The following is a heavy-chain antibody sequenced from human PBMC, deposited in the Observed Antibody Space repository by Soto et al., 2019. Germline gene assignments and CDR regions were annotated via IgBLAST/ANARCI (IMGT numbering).Heavy chain of an antibody. CDR2: INHSGST. V-gene: IGHV4-34*01. J-gene: IGHJ4*02. Sequence: QVQLQQWGAGLLKPSETLSLTCAVYGVSFSGYYWTWIRQPPGTGLEWIGEINHSGSTNYNPSLKSRVTISVDTSKNQFSLKLTSVPDADTAVYYCARDKITGRFDYWGQGTLVTVSS. D-gene: IGHD2-8*02. CDR1: GVSFSGYY. CDR3: ARDKITGRFDY.